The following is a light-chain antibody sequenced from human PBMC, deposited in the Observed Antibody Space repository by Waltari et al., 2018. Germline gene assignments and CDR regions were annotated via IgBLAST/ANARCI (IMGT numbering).Light chain of an antibody. CDR1: SSDVGSYNL. Sequence: QSALTQPASVSGSPGQSITISCTGTSSDVGSYNLVSWYQQHPGKAPKLMIYEVSKRPSGVSTRSSGSKSGNTASLTISGLQAEDEADYYCCSYAGSSTFVFGGGTKLTVL. CDR3: CSYAGSSTFV. V-gene: IGLV2-23*02. J-gene: IGLJ2*01. CDR2: EVS.